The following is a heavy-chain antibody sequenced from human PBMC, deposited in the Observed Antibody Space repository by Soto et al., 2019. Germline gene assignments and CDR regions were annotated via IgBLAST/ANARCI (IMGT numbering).Heavy chain of an antibody. J-gene: IGHJ3*02. CDR3: AKVASWEMYETADI. Sequence: QGQLVQSGAELKKPGASLKISCKASGYTFPNYDINWVRQAPGQGLEWMGWLNPSNGHTAYAQKFQGRVTMTRNTSMTTAYMELSSLTSQDTGVYCCAKVASWEMYETADIWCQGTMFTVSS. CDR1: GYTFPNYD. V-gene: IGHV1-8*01. D-gene: IGHD2-21*02. CDR2: LNPSNGHT.